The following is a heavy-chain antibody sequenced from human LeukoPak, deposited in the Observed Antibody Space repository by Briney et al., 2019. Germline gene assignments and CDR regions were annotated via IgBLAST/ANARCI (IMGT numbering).Heavy chain of an antibody. Sequence: ASAKVSCKASGYTFTRYGICWVRQAPGQGLEWMGWISAYNGNTNYAQKLQGRVTMTTDTSTNTAYMELRSLRSDDTAVYYCARNYTAIVTGGYYYYGMDVWGQGTTVTVSS. V-gene: IGHV1-18*01. CDR2: ISAYNGNT. J-gene: IGHJ6*02. CDR3: ARNYTAIVTGGYYYYGMDV. CDR1: GYTFTRYG. D-gene: IGHD5-18*01.